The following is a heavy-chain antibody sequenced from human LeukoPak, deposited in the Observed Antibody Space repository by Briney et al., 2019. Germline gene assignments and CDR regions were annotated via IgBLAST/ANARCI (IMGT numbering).Heavy chain of an antibody. D-gene: IGHD3-10*01. CDR2: IRFDGTNK. V-gene: IGHV3-30*02. Sequence: GGSLRLSCAASGFTFNSYGMHWVRQAPGKGLEWVAFIRFDGTNKYYSDSVKGRFTISRDNDKNSLYLQMNSMRAEDTAVYYCARDRDGIALIRDRTYYYMDVWGKGTTVTVSS. J-gene: IGHJ6*03. CDR1: GFTFNSYG. CDR3: ARDRDGIALIRDRTYYYMDV.